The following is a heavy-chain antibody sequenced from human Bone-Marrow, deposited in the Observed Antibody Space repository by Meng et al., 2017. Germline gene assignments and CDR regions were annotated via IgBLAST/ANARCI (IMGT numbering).Heavy chain of an antibody. D-gene: IGHD2-2*02. CDR1: GGSFSGYY. J-gene: IGHJ5*02. V-gene: IGHV4-34*01. CDR3: ARYCSSTSCHNWFDP. CDR2: MHYNGIT. Sequence: QVQLQQWGAGLLKPSETLSLTCAVYGGSFSGYYWSWIRQSPGEGLEWIGYMHYNGITYYNPSLRSRATMLVDTSKNEFSLKLSSVTAADTAVYYCARYCSSTSCHNWFDPWGQGILVTVSS.